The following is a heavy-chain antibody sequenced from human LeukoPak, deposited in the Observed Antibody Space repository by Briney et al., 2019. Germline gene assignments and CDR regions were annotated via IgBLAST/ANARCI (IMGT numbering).Heavy chain of an antibody. CDR3: ARDRLAVAGTDTYYYYYYGMDV. V-gene: IGHV4-59*01. J-gene: IGHJ6*02. CDR2: IYYSGST. D-gene: IGHD6-19*01. CDR1: DGSISGYY. Sequence: PSETLSLTCTVSDGSISGYYWNWIRQPPGKGLEWIGYIYYSGSTNYNPSLKSRVTISVDTSNNQFSLKLSSVTAADTAVYYCARDRLAVAGTDTYYYYYYGMDVWGQGTTVTVSS.